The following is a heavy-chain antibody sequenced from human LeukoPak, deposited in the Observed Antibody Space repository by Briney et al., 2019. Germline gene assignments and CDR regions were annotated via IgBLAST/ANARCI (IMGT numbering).Heavy chain of an antibody. D-gene: IGHD6-19*01. J-gene: IGHJ5*02. CDR3: ARESVAGKRFDP. Sequence: SVKVSCKASGGTFSSYAISWVRQAPGQGLEWMGGIIPIFGTANYAQKFQGRVTTTADESTSTAYMELSSLRSEDTAVYYCARESVAGKRFDPWGQGTLVTVSS. CDR1: GGTFSSYA. V-gene: IGHV1-69*13. CDR2: IIPIFGTA.